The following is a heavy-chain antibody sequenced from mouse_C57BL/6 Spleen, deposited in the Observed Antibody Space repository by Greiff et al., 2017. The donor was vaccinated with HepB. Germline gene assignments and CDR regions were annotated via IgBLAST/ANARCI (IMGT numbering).Heavy chain of an antibody. CDR3: ATNWDLYYAMDY. Sequence: EVQGVESGGGLVKPGGSLKLSCAASGFTFSSYAMSWVRQTPEKRLEWVATISDGGSYTYYPDNVKGRFTISRDNAKNKLYLQMSHLKSEDTSMYYCATNWDLYYAMDYWGQGTSVTVSS. D-gene: IGHD4-1*01. CDR1: GFTFSSYA. V-gene: IGHV5-4*01. J-gene: IGHJ4*01. CDR2: ISDGGSYT.